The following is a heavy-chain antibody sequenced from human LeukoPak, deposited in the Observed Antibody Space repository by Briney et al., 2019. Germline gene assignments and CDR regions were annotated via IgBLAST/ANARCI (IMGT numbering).Heavy chain of an antibody. CDR2: IYYSGST. J-gene: IGHJ4*02. D-gene: IGHD3-22*01. CDR1: GDSISSGGYS. CDR3: ARVTAYYYDSSGYYYFDY. Sequence: SETLSLTCTVSGDSISSGGYSWSWIRQHPGKGLEWIGYIYYSGSTYYNPSLKSRVTISVDTSKNQFSLKLSSVTAADTAVYYCARVTAYYYDSSGYYYFDYWGQGTLVTVSS. V-gene: IGHV4-31*03.